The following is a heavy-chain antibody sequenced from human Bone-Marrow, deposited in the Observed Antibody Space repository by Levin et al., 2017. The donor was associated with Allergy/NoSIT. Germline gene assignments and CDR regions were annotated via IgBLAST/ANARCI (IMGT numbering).Heavy chain of an antibody. CDR3: ARHTKEVAAAVSFLDY. V-gene: IGHV4-39*01. Sequence: SQTLSLTCTVSGGSISSSSYYWGWIRQPPGKGLEWIGSIYYSGSTYYNPSLKSRVTISVDTSKNQFSLKLSSVTAADTAVYYCARHTKEVAAAVSFLDYWGQGTLVTVSS. CDR1: GGSISSSSYY. CDR2: IYYSGST. D-gene: IGHD6-13*01. J-gene: IGHJ4*02.